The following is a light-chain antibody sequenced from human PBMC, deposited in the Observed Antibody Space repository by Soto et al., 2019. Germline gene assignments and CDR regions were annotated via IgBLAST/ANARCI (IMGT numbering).Light chain of an antibody. V-gene: IGKV1-5*03. CDR1: QSINSL. CDR2: KAS. Sequence: DIQMTQSPSTLSASVGDRVTITCRASQSINSLLARFQQKPGKAPEILIYKASSLESGVPSRFSGSGSGTEFTLTISSLQTDDSATYCCRQYYDYRTFGQGTKVDIK. J-gene: IGKJ1*01. CDR3: RQYYDYRT.